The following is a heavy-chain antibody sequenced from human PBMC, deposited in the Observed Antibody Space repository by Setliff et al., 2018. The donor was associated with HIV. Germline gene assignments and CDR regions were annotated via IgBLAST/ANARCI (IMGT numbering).Heavy chain of an antibody. CDR1: GYTFTSYY. V-gene: IGHV1-46*01. J-gene: IGHJ6*03. D-gene: IGHD6-6*01. Sequence: ASVKVSCKASGYTFTSYYTHWVRQAPGQGLEGMGIINPSGGSTRYAQKFQGRVNMIRDTSTSTVYMELSSLRSEDTAVYYCARDHSSSSHYYYYIDVWGQGTMVTVSS. CDR3: ARDHSSSSHYYYYIDV. CDR2: INPSGGST.